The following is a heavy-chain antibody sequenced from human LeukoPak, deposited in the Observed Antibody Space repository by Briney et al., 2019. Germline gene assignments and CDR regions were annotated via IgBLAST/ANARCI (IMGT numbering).Heavy chain of an antibody. V-gene: IGHV4-59*01. D-gene: IGHD1-26*01. CDR1: GGSISYYY. CDR2: MHSSGST. Sequence: SETLSLTCTVSGGSISYYYWSWVRQPPGKGLEWIGYMHSSGSTNYNLSLKSRVTMSIDTSKNQFSLRLRSVTAADTAVYYCARSPRGRELRFDYWGQGTLVTVSS. CDR3: ARSPRGRELRFDY. J-gene: IGHJ4*02.